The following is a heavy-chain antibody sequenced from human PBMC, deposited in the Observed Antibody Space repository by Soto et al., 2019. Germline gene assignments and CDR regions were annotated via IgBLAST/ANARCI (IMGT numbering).Heavy chain of an antibody. CDR2: ISGSGIST. CDR1: GFTFRSYA. Sequence: DVQLLESGGGLVQPGGSLRLSCAASGFTFRSYAMSWVRQAPGKGLEWVSGISGSGISTHYADCVKGRFTVSRDNSKNTLYLQMNSLRAEATAVYNCAKEPVGPDWYFDLWGRGTLVTVSS. CDR3: AKEPVGPDWYFDL. V-gene: IGHV3-23*01. J-gene: IGHJ2*01.